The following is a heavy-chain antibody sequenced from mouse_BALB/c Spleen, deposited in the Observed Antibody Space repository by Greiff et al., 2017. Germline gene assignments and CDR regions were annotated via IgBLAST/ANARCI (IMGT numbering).Heavy chain of an antibody. D-gene: IGHD1-1*01. CDR2: ILPGSGST. Sequence: QVQLQQSGAELMKPGASVKISCKATGYTFSSYWIEWVKQRPGHGLEWIGEILPGSGSTNYNEKFKGKATFTADTSSNTAYMQLSSLTSEDSAVYYCAYYYGSSLFAYWGQGTLVTVSA. J-gene: IGHJ3*01. CDR1: GYTFSSYW. CDR3: AYYYGSSLFAY. V-gene: IGHV1-9*01.